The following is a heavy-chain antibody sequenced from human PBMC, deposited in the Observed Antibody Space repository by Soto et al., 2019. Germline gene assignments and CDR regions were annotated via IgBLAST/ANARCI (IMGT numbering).Heavy chain of an antibody. D-gene: IGHD1-1*01. CDR2: IYSSGST. Sequence: PSETLSLTCTVSGGSISSYYWSWIRQPAGKGLEWIGRIYSSGSTNYNPSLKSRVTMSVDTSKNQFSLKLTSVTAADTAVYYCEREWKQEGFDPWGQGTLVTVSS. CDR3: EREWKQEGFDP. V-gene: IGHV4-4*07. J-gene: IGHJ5*02. CDR1: GGSISSYY.